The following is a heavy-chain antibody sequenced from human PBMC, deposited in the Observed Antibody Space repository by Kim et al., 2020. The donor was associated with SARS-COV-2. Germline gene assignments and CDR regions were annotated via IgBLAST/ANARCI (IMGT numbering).Heavy chain of an antibody. V-gene: IGHV4-39*01. J-gene: IGHJ5*02. D-gene: IGHD3-3*01. Sequence: SETLSLTCTVSGGSISSSSYYWGWIRQPPGKGLEWIGSIYYSGSTYYNPSLKSQVTISVDTSKNQFSLKLSSVTAADTAVYYCASGPDYAFWSGFSYWFDPWGQGTLAT. CDR2: IYYSGST. CDR1: GGSISSSSYY. CDR3: ASGPDYAFWSGFSYWFDP.